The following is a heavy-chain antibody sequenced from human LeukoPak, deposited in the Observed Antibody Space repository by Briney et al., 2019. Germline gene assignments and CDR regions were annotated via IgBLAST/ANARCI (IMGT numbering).Heavy chain of an antibody. CDR1: GGSISNYY. V-gene: IGHV4-59*12. Sequence: SETLSLTCTVSGGSISNYYWSWIRQPPGKGLEWIGYISYSGNTNYNPSLKSRVTISVDTSKNQFSLKLSSVTAADTAVYYCARGSSYYYDSSGYPRGGRWFDPWGQGTLVTVSS. J-gene: IGHJ5*02. CDR3: ARGSSYYYDSSGYPRGGRWFDP. CDR2: ISYSGNT. D-gene: IGHD3-22*01.